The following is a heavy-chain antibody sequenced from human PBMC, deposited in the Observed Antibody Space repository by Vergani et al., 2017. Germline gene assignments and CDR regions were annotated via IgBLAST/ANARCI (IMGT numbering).Heavy chain of an antibody. CDR1: GFTFSSYG. V-gene: IGHV3-33*01. Sequence: QVQLVESGGGVVQPGRSLRLSCAASGFTFSSYGMHWVRRAPGKGLEWVAVIWYDGSNKYYADSVKGRFTISRDNSKNTLYLQMNSLRAEDTAVYYWARDGGVGYFDYWGQGTLVTVSA. D-gene: IGHD3-3*01. CDR2: IWYDGSNK. CDR3: ARDGGVGYFDY. J-gene: IGHJ4*02.